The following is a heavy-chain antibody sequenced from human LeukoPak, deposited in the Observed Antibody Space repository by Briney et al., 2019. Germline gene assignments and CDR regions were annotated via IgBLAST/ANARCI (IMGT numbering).Heavy chain of an antibody. V-gene: IGHV1-2*02. CDR1: GYTFTSYG. CDR2: INPKTNGT. J-gene: IGHJ4*02. CDR3: ARSKRRGDLLDY. Sequence: GASVKVSCKASGYTFTSYGISWVRQALGQGLEWMGWINPKTNGTNFALKFLGRVTMTRDTSISTAYMELTSLRSDDTALYYCARSKRRGDLLDYWGQGILVTVSS. D-gene: IGHD2-21*02.